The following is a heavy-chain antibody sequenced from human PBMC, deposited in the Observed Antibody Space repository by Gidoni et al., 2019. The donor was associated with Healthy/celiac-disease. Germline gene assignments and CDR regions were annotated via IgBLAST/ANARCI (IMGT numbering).Heavy chain of an antibody. D-gene: IGHD4-17*01. CDR1: GFTFSSYS. CDR2: ISSSSSYI. V-gene: IGHV3-21*01. J-gene: IGHJ4*02. Sequence: EVQLVESGGGLVKPGGSLRLSCAASGFTFSSYSMNWVRQAPGKGLEWVSSISSSSSYIYYADSVKGRFTISRDNAKNSLYLQMNSLRAEDTAVYYCARVLTYTTVTNHCFDYWGQGTLVTVSS. CDR3: ARVLTYTTVTNHCFDY.